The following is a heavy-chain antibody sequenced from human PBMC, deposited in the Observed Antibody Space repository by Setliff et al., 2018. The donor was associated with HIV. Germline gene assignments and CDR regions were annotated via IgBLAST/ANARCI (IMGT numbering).Heavy chain of an antibody. CDR2: INPSGSRT. CDR1: GYTFTSYY. D-gene: IGHD3-3*01. J-gene: IGHJ3*02. Sequence: GASVKVSCKASGYTFTSYYMHWVRQAPGQGLEWMGIINPSGSRTTYTKKFQGRVTMTRDTSTNTVYMELSSLRSEDTAIYYCARDPSYSPYYDFWSGYYPHDALDIWGQGTMVTVSS. CDR3: ARDPSYSPYYDFWSGYYPHDALDI. V-gene: IGHV1-46*01.